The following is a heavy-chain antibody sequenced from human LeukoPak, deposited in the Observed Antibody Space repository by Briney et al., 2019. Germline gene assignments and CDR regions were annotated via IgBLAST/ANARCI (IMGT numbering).Heavy chain of an antibody. D-gene: IGHD1-20*01. Sequence: GGSLRLSCAASGFTVSSNYMSWVCHAPGKGLELVSVIYSGGTTYYSDSVKGRFTISRDNSKNTMYLHMNSLRADDTAVYYCARANWNDDAFDIWGQGTMVTVS. CDR2: IYSGGTT. V-gene: IGHV3-66*01. J-gene: IGHJ3*02. CDR1: GFTVSSNY. CDR3: ARANWNDDAFDI.